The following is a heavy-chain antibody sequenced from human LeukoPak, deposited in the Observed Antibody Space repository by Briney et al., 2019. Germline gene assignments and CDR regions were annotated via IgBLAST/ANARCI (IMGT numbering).Heavy chain of an antibody. J-gene: IGHJ4*02. Sequence: GSLRLSCAASGFTFSRDAMSWVRQAPGKGLEWVSGITAGGYSTYYADSAQGRFTISRDNSKNTLFLQMNSLRAEDTAVYYCAKDPYGNSYWGQGTLVTVSS. V-gene: IGHV3-23*01. CDR1: GFTFSRDA. CDR2: ITAGGYST. CDR3: AKDPYGNSY. D-gene: IGHD4-23*01.